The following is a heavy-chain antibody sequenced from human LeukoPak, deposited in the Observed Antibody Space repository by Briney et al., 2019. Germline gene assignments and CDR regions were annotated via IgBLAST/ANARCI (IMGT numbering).Heavy chain of an antibody. Sequence: ASVKVSCKASGYTFTGYYMHWVRQATGQGLEWLGWMNPNSGNTGYAQKFQGRVTMTRNISITTAYMELSNLRSEDTAVYYCARVAGNCGGDCYRLLYWGQGTLVTVSS. CDR1: GYTFTGYY. CDR2: MNPNSGNT. J-gene: IGHJ4*02. V-gene: IGHV1-8*02. D-gene: IGHD2-21*01. CDR3: ARVAGNCGGDCYRLLY.